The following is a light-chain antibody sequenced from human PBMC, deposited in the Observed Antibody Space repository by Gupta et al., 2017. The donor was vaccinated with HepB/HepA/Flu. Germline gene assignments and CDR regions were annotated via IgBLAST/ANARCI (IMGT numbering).Light chain of an antibody. CDR3: QQYNSWPIT. V-gene: IGKV3-15*01. CDR2: DAS. Sequence: EIVMTQSPATLSVSPGERATLSCRASQSISANLGWFQQKPGQAPRPLIYDASIRASGVPARFSGSGSGTEFTLTISSLQSEDFAIYYCQQYNSWPITFGQGTRLEI. J-gene: IGKJ5*01. CDR1: QSISAN.